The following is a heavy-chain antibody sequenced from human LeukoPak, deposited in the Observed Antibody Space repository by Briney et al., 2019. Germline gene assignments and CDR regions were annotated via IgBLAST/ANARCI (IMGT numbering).Heavy chain of an antibody. V-gene: IGHV4-59*01. CDR1: GGSISSYY. CDR2: IYHTGST. CDR3: ARGLNRNDYGDYGD. Sequence: PSETLSLTCTVSGGSISSYYWSWIRQPPGKGLEWIGYIYHTGSTSYNPSLKGRVTISVDTSKNQFSLKLSSVTAADTAVYYCARGLNRNDYGDYGDWGQGTLVTVSS. D-gene: IGHD4-17*01. J-gene: IGHJ4*02.